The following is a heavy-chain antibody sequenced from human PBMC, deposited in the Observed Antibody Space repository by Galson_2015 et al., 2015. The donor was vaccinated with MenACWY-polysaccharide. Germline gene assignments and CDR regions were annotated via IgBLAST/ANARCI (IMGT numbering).Heavy chain of an antibody. J-gene: IGHJ6*02. D-gene: IGHD2/OR15-2a*01. CDR3: ARTYCSRTTCYGREV. CDR1: GFTFSSYA. CDR2: ISYDGSNK. V-gene: IGHV3-30-3*01. Sequence: SLRLSCAASGFTFSSYAIHWVRQAPGKGLEWVAIISYDGSNKYYADSVKGQFTISRDNSKNTMYLQMNSLKSDDTAVYYCARTYCSRTTCYGREVGGQGTTGT.